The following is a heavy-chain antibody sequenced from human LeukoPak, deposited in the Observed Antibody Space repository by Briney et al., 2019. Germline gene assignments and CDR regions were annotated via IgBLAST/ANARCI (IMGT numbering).Heavy chain of an antibody. CDR2: IYYSGST. V-gene: IGHV4-59*08. D-gene: IGHD3-22*01. Sequence: PSETLSLTCTVSGGSISSYYWSWIRQPPGKGLEWIGYIYYSGSTNYNPSLKSRVTISVDTSKNQFSLKLSSVTAADTAVYYCARLDSGAYPLDYWGQGTLVTVSS. CDR1: GGSISSYY. J-gene: IGHJ4*02. CDR3: ARLDSGAYPLDY.